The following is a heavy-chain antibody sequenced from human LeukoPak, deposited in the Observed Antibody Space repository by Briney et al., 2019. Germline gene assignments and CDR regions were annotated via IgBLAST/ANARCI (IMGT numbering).Heavy chain of an antibody. V-gene: IGHV1-46*01. CDR1: GYTFTSHY. Sequence: ASGKVSCTASGYTFTSHYIHWVRQAPGHGLEWMGLINPSGSSTLYAHKFQGRGTMTRDMSTTTDYMELSSLRSEDTAVYYCARDTYYYGSGSYSEIYYYYYYMDVWGKGTTVTVSS. CDR2: INPSGSST. CDR3: ARDTYYYGSGSYSEIYYYYYYMDV. D-gene: IGHD3-10*01. J-gene: IGHJ6*03.